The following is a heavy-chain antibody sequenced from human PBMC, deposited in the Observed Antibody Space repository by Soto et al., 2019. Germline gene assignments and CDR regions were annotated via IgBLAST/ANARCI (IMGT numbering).Heavy chain of an antibody. V-gene: IGHV1-3*01. CDR2: INAGNGDT. J-gene: IGHJ5*02. CDR1: GYTFTSYA. Sequence: GASVKVSCKASGYTFTSYAMHWVRHAPGQRLEWMGWINAGNGDTKSSQRFQDRVTITRDTSASTAYMELSSLRSEDTAVYYCSIDLGYCSGGSGNPRIWFDPWGQGTLVTVSS. CDR3: SIDLGYCSGGSGNPRIWFDP. D-gene: IGHD2-15*01.